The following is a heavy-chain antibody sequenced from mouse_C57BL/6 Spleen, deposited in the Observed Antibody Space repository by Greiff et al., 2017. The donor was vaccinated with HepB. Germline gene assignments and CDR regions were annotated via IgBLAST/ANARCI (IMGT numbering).Heavy chain of an antibody. Sequence: QVHVKQPGAELVKPGASVKMSCKASGYTFTSYWITWVKQRPGQGLEWIGDIYPGSGSTNYNEKFKSKATLTVDTSSSTAYMQLSSLTSEDSAVYYCASGNYEAWFAYWGQGTLVTVSA. CDR2: IYPGSGST. V-gene: IGHV1-55*01. J-gene: IGHJ3*01. CDR1: GYTFTSYW. D-gene: IGHD2-1*01. CDR3: ASGNYEAWFAY.